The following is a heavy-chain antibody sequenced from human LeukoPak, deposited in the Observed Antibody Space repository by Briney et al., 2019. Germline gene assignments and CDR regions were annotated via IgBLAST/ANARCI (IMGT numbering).Heavy chain of an antibody. Sequence: ASVTVSCKASGYTFTSYYVHWVRQAPGQGLEWMGIINPSSGGTAYAQKFQGRVTMTRDTSTSTVYMELSSLRSEDTAVYYCARDLDGSSWYFDSWGQGTLVAVSS. V-gene: IGHV1-46*01. CDR3: ARDLDGSSWYFDS. CDR1: GYTFTSYY. J-gene: IGHJ4*02. D-gene: IGHD6-13*01. CDR2: INPSSGGT.